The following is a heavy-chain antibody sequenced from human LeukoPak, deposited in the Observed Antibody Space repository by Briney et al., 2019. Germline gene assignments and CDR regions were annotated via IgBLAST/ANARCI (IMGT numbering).Heavy chain of an antibody. V-gene: IGHV3-74*01. J-gene: IGHJ4*02. D-gene: IGHD5-18*01. CDR2: INREGSTT. CDR3: ARDRGHTFDY. Sequence: GGSLRLSCAASGFTFRSYWMHWVRQAPGKGLVWVSLINREGSTTTYAASVKGRFTISRDNAKNTVDLQMNSLTAEDTAVYYCARDRGHTFDYWGQGTLVTVSS. CDR1: GFTFRSYW.